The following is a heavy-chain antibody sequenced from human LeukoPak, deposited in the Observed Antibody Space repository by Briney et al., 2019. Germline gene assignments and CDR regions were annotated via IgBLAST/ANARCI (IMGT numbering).Heavy chain of an antibody. CDR3: ARVLRFFRLFDY. Sequence: PGGSLRLSCAASGLTFSSYWMRCVRPAPGRGREWVANIKQDGSEKYYVDSVKGRFTISRDNAKNSLYLQTNSLRAEDTAVYYCARVLRFFRLFDYWGQGTLVTVSS. V-gene: IGHV3-7*01. CDR2: IKQDGSEK. J-gene: IGHJ4*02. D-gene: IGHD3-3*01. CDR1: GLTFSSYW.